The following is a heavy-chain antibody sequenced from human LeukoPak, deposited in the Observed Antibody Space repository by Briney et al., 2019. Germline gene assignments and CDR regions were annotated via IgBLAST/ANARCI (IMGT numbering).Heavy chain of an antibody. CDR1: GYTFTGYY. D-gene: IGHD6-19*01. J-gene: IGHJ5*02. CDR3: ARVAPYSSGWYAET. V-gene: IGHV1-2*02. Sequence: VASVKVSCKASGYTFTGYYMHWVRQAPGQGLEWMGWINPNSGGTNYAQKFQGRVTMTRDTPISTAYMELSRLRSDDTAVYYCARVAPYSSGWYAETWGQGTLVTVSS. CDR2: INPNSGGT.